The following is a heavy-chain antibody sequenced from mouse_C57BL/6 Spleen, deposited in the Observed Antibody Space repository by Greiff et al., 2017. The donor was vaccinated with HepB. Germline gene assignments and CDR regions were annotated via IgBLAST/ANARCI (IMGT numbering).Heavy chain of an antibody. CDR1: GYAFSSSW. V-gene: IGHV1-82*01. CDR3: ARSTAQAPMDY. J-gene: IGHJ4*01. Sequence: VKLVESGPELVKPGASVKISCKASGYAFSSSWMNWVKQRPGKGLEWIGRIYPGDGDTNYNGKFKGKATLTADKSSSTAYMQLSSLTSEDSAVYFCARSTAQAPMDYWGQGTSVTVSS. CDR2: IYPGDGDT. D-gene: IGHD3-2*02.